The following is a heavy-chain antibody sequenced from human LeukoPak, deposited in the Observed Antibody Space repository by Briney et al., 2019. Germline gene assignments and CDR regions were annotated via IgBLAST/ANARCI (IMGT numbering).Heavy chain of an antibody. Sequence: XETLSLTCAVSGYPLSSGYYWGWIRQPPGKGLEWIGIIYYSGSTYSNPSLTRGLTISLHTSNNQFSLKLGSVPAADTAVYYCARGGHCSGGSCYFFDYWGQGTLVTVSS. V-gene: IGHV4-38-2*01. CDR1: GYPLSSGYY. J-gene: IGHJ4*02. D-gene: IGHD2-15*01. CDR2: IYYSGST. CDR3: ARGGHCSGGSCYFFDY.